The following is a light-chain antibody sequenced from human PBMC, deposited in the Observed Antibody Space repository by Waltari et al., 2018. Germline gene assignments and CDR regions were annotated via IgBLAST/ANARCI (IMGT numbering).Light chain of an antibody. CDR3: HSFDSKLGGAV. CDR2: GNN. Sequence: QSVLTQPPSVSGAPGQRVTISCTGSISNIGANYDVQWYHQVPGTAPKLRIVGNNYRPSGVPARFSGSKSGPSASLAIAGLQAEDEAHYFCHSFDSKLGGAVFGSGTEVTV. CDR1: ISNIGANYD. J-gene: IGLJ1*01. V-gene: IGLV1-40*01.